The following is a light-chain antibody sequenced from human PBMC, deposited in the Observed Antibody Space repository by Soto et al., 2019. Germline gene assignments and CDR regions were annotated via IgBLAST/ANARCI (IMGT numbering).Light chain of an antibody. V-gene: IGKV1-39*01. CDR2: VAS. Sequence: DIPMTQSPSSLSASVGDRVTVTCRARQSIDTYLNWYQQRPGQAPKLLIYVASTLQSGVPSRFSGSGSGTHFTLTISSLQPEDFATYYCQQNQDIPPTFGQGTRVERK. CDR1: QSIDTY. CDR3: QQNQDIPPT. J-gene: IGKJ1*01.